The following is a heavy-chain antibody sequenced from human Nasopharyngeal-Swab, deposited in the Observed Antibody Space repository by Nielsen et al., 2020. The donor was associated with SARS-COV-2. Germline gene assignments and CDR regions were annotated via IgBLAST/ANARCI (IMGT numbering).Heavy chain of an antibody. J-gene: IGHJ4*02. CDR1: GFTVSGNF. V-gene: IGHV3-53*01. D-gene: IGHD3-3*01. Sequence: GESLKISCAASGFTVSGNFMTWVRQAPGKGLEWVSVICSAGQTNYADSVKGRFTISRDNSKNTLYLQMNSLRAEDTAVYYCARGVGVDDFWSGRFDYWGQGTLVTVSS. CDR2: ICSAGQT. CDR3: ARGVGVDDFWSGRFDY.